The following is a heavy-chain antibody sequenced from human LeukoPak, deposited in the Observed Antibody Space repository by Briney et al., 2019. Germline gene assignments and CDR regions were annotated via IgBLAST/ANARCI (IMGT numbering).Heavy chain of an antibody. J-gene: IGHJ5*02. CDR3: SKGSGGSWNGWFDP. CDR1: GFTFKTYS. Sequence: GGSLRLSCAASGFTFKTYSMRWVRQAPGKGLEWVSSISGSGGTTFYADSMKGRFTIARDNSKNTLFLQMNSLRGEDTAVYYCSKGSGGSWNGWFDPWGQGTLVTVSS. D-gene: IGHD1-1*01. V-gene: IGHV3-23*01. CDR2: ISGSGGTT.